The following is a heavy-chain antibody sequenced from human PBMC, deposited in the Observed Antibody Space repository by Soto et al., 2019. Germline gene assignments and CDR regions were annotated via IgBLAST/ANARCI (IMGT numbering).Heavy chain of an antibody. D-gene: IGHD1-1*01. Sequence: QVQLVESGGGVVQPGRSLRLSCAASGFTFSSYAVHWVRQAPGKGLEWVAGISKDGNNKYYADSVKCRFTIYRDKSKNTLYLKMNSLRAEDTAVYYCGRVALDDYWGQGTLVNVSS. CDR2: ISKDGNNK. CDR1: GFTFSSYA. CDR3: GRVALDDY. V-gene: IGHV3-30-3*01. J-gene: IGHJ4*02.